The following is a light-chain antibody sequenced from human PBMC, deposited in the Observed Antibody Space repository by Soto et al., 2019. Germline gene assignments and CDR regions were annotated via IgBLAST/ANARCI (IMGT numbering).Light chain of an antibody. V-gene: IGLV3-21*02. CDR1: NIGTKS. Sequence: SYELTQAPSVSVAPGQTATISCGGNNIGTKSVHWYQQRPGQAPVVVVYDNRDRPSGIPDRFSGSKSGNTASLTISGLQAEDEADYYCSSYTTSNTYVFGTGTKLTVL. CDR2: DNR. J-gene: IGLJ1*01. CDR3: SSYTTSNTYV.